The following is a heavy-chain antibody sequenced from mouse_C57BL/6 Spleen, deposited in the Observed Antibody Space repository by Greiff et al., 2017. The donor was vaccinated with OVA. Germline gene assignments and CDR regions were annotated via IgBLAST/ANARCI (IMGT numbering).Heavy chain of an antibody. J-gene: IGHJ2*01. Sequence: EVQLVESGGGLVKPGGSLKLSCAASGFTFSDYGMHWVRQAPEKGLEWVAYISRGSSTIYYADTVKGRFTISRDNAKNTLFLQMTSLRSEDTAMYYCARSLWAFDYWGQGTTLTVSS. CDR1: GFTFSDYG. D-gene: IGHD6-1*01. CDR3: ARSLWAFDY. V-gene: IGHV5-17*01. CDR2: ISRGSSTI.